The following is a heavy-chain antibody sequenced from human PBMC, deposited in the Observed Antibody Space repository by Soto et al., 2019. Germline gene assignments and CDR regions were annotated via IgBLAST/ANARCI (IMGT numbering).Heavy chain of an antibody. CDR3: ARAYCTTTSCQAHGMDV. CDR2: IYYTATT. Sequence: QVQLQESGAGLVKPSETLSLTCTVSGGSVSSGSYYWTWIRQPPGKGLEWIGYIYYTATTDYNPSLKSRVTISLDTSKHQFSLKLSSMTAADTAVYYCARAYCTTTSCQAHGMDVWGQGTTVTVSS. CDR1: GGSVSSGSYY. V-gene: IGHV4-61*01. J-gene: IGHJ6*02. D-gene: IGHD2-8*01.